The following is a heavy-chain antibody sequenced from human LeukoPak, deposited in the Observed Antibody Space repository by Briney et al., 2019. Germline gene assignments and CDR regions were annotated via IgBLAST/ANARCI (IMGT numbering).Heavy chain of an antibody. D-gene: IGHD2-15*01. CDR3: ARAACTGGSCYYA. CDR2: IKKGGSEK. V-gene: IGHV3-7*01. Sequence: GGSLRLSCAASGFTFSAYWMNWVRQTPGRGLEWVASIKKGGSEKYYVDSVKGRFTISRDNAKNSLYLRMSDLRTEDTAIYYCARAACTGGSCYYAWGRGALVTVSA. CDR1: GFTFSAYW. J-gene: IGHJ5*02.